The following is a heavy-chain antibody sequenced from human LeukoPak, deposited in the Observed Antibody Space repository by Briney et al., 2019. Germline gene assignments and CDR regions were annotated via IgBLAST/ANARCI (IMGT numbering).Heavy chain of an antibody. CDR3: ATDRGGYYVP. J-gene: IGHJ5*02. D-gene: IGHD3-10*02. CDR1: GFTFSSYG. V-gene: IGHV3-30*03. CDR2: IPYDGSNK. Sequence: GGSLRLSCAASGFTFSSYGMHWVRQAPGKGLEWVAVIPYDGSNKYYADSVKGRFTISRDNSKNTLYLQMNSLRAEDTAVYYCATDRGGYYVPWGQGTLVTVSS.